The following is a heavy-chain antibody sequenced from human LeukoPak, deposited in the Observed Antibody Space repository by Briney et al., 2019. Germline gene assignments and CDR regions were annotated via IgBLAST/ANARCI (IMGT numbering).Heavy chain of an antibody. D-gene: IGHD3-10*01. CDR2: INHSGST. CDR3: ARCNYYGSGRPLSTYYYMDV. CDR1: DGSFSGYY. Sequence: SETLSLTCAVYDGSFSGYYWSWIRQPPGKGLEWIGEINHSGSTNYNPSLKSRVTISVDTSKNQFSLKLSSVTAADTAVYYCARCNYYGSGRPLSTYYYMDVWGKGTTVTVSS. J-gene: IGHJ6*03. V-gene: IGHV4-34*01.